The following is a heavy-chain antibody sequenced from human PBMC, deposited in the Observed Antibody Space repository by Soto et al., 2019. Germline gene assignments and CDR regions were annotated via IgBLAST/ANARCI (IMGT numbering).Heavy chain of an antibody. V-gene: IGHV4-31*11. CDR2: IYNSGTT. Sequence: QVQLQESGPGLVKPSQTLSLTCAVSGASISSGGYYWNWIRQHPGKGLEWIGHIYNSGTTHYNPSLKRRLTISVDTSKNHFFLKLDSLTAADTAVYYWAREGSSTVTALRALDIWGHGTLVTVSP. D-gene: IGHD4-17*01. CDR1: GASISSGGYY. CDR3: AREGSSTVTALRALDI. J-gene: IGHJ3*02.